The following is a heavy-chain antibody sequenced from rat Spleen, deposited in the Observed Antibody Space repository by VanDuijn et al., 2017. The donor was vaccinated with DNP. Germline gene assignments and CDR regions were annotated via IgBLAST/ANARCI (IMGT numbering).Heavy chain of an antibody. CDR3: AVQLGVFDY. D-gene: IGHD5-1*01. V-gene: IGHV3-3*01. CDR1: GYSITTNYK. CDR2: INSAGST. J-gene: IGHJ2*01. Sequence: EVQLQESGPGLVKPSQSLSLTCSVTGYSITTNYKWSWIRKFPGNGLEWMGYINSAGSTNYNPSLKSRFSITRDTSKNQFFLQVNSVATEDTGTYYCAVQLGVFDYWGQGVMVTVSS.